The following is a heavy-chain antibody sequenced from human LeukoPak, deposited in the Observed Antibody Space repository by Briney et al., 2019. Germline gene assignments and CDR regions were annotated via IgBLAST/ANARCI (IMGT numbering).Heavy chain of an antibody. J-gene: IGHJ4*02. CDR3: ARGGDGSYYRDY. CDR1: GFTASSNY. CDR2: IYGGGST. Sequence: GGSLRLSCAASGFTASSNYMSWVRQAAGKGLEWVSLIYGGGSTPYADSVNGRFNISSDNSKNNMYLQMTTLRAEDTAAYYRARGGDGSYYRDYWGQGTLVTVSS. D-gene: IGHD1-26*01. V-gene: IGHV3-66*01.